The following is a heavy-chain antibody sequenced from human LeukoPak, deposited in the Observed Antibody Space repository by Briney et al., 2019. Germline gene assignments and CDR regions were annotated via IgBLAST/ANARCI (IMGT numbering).Heavy chain of an antibody. J-gene: IGHJ6*03. CDR1: GYTFTSYY. V-gene: IGHV1-46*01. Sequence: ASVKVSCKASGYTFTSYYIHWVRQAPGQGLEWMGIINPSGGSTSYPQKFQGRVTMTRDTSTSTVYMELSSLRSEDTAVYYCARGEEIFGVVPYLNYYMDVWGKGTTVTVSS. D-gene: IGHD3-3*01. CDR3: ARGEEIFGVVPYLNYYMDV. CDR2: INPSGGST.